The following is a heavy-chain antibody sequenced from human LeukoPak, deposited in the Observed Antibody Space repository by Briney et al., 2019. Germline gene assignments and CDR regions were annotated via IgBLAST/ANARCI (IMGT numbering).Heavy chain of an antibody. Sequence: PSETLSLTCAVYGGSFSGYYWSWIRQPPGKGLEWIGEINHSGNTNYNSSLKSRVTISVDTSKNQFSLKLSSVTAADTAVYYCARDYNYGDYIPAFDIWGQGTMVTVSS. CDR2: INHSGNT. V-gene: IGHV4-34*01. CDR1: GGSFSGYY. J-gene: IGHJ3*02. CDR3: ARDYNYGDYIPAFDI. D-gene: IGHD4-17*01.